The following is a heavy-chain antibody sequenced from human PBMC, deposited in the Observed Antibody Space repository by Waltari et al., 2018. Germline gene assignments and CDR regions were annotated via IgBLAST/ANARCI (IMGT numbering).Heavy chain of an antibody. D-gene: IGHD2-2*01. J-gene: IGHJ4*02. CDR1: GYTFTGYY. CDR3: GRDPGYCSSTSCSDPFDN. V-gene: IGHV1-2*06. Sequence: QVQLVQSGAEVKKPGASVTVSCKASGYTFTGYYLHRRRPAPGQGREWMGRSNPDSGGTNDEEKIQGRVTMTRDTDISTAYKELSRMRSDDTAVYYCGRDPGYCSSTSCSDPFDNWGQGTLVTVSS. CDR2: SNPDSGGT.